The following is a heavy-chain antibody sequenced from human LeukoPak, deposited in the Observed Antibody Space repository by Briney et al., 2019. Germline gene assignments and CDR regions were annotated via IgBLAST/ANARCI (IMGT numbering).Heavy chain of an antibody. Sequence: GASVKVSCKASGYTFTSYGISWVRQAPGQGLEWMGGIIPIFGTANYAQKFQGRVTITTDESTSTAYMELSSLRSEDTAVYYCARDRAVAAAGRGYYYYMDVWGKGTTVTVSS. J-gene: IGHJ6*03. CDR1: GYTFTSYG. CDR3: ARDRAVAAAGRGYYYYMDV. D-gene: IGHD6-13*01. V-gene: IGHV1-69*05. CDR2: IIPIFGTA.